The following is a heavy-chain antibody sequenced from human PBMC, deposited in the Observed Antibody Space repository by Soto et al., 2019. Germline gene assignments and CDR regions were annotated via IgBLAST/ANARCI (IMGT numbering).Heavy chain of an antibody. V-gene: IGHV4-30-2*01. CDR3: ARGSPPIVVVPPDIREGVTATEYFDY. CDR2: IYHSGST. D-gene: IGHD2-2*02. CDR1: GGSISSGGYS. J-gene: IGHJ4*02. Sequence: SETLSLTCAVSGGSISSGGYSWSWIRQPPGKGLEWIGYIYHSGSTYYNPSLKSRVTISVDRSKNQFSLKLSSVTAADTAVYYCARGSPPIVVVPPDIREGVTATEYFDYWGQGTLVTVSS.